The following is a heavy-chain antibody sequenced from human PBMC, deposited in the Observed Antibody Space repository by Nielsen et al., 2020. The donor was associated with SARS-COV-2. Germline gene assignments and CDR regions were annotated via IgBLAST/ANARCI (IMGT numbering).Heavy chain of an antibody. CDR1: GFTYGDAI. V-gene: IGHV3-73*01. CDR2: IRSKTNTYET. CDR3: KHYYDMDV. J-gene: IGHJ6*02. Sequence: GGSLTLSCAASGFTYGDAIIHWVRPASGHGLEWVGRIRSKTNTYETSYDASVKGRFIISRDESKNMAYLQMNSLKTDDTAVYYCKHYYDMDVWGQGTTVTVSS.